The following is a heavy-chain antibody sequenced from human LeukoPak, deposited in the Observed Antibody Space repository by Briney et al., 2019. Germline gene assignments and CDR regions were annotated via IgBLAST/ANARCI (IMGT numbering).Heavy chain of an antibody. CDR1: GGSFNNYY. J-gene: IGHJ4*02. V-gene: IGHV4-34*01. Sequence: SETLSLTCAVYGGSFNNYYWSWIRQPPGKGLEWIGEINHSGSTNYNPSLKSRVTISVDTSKNQFSLKLSSVTAADTAVYYCARRGGDYINYYFDHWGKGILVTVSS. D-gene: IGHD4-17*01. CDR3: ARRGGDYINYYFDH. CDR2: INHSGST.